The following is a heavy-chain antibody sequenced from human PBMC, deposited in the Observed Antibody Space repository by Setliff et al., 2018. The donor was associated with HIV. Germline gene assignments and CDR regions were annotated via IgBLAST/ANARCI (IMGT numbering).Heavy chain of an antibody. J-gene: IGHJ6*03. Sequence: TSETLSLTCTVSSGSISGFYWTWIRQPAGKGLEWIGRISASGTTAYNPSLKSRVIMSVDTSKKYFALRVTSVTAADSAVYYCARDTWFGGSEDPFYYYMDIWGKGTTVTVSS. CDR3: ARDTWFGGSEDPFYYYMDI. V-gene: IGHV4-4*07. CDR1: SGSISGFY. CDR2: ISASGTT. D-gene: IGHD3-10*01.